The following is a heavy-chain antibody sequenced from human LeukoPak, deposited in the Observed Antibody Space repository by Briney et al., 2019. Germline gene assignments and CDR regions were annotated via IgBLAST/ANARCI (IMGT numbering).Heavy chain of an antibody. D-gene: IGHD5-12*01. Sequence: GGSLRLSCAASGFTFSSYGMSWVRQAPGKGLEWVSAISGSGGSTYYADSVKGRFTISRDNSKNTLYLQMKNLRAEDTAVYYCAKDGAWLRFDDWGQGILVSVSS. CDR1: GFTFSSYG. CDR2: ISGSGGST. CDR3: AKDGAWLRFDD. J-gene: IGHJ4*02. V-gene: IGHV3-23*01.